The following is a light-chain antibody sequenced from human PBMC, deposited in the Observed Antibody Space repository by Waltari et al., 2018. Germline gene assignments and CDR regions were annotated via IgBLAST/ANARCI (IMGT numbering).Light chain of an antibody. CDR2: EDT. J-gene: IGLJ1*01. V-gene: IGLV3-10*01. Sequence: YELTQPPSVSVSPGQTARITCSGHELPRKYAYWFQQKSGQAPRLVIDEDTKRPSGIPERFSGSSSGTVATLTITGAQVDDEADYYCYSSDSTGLRVFGGGTTVVVL. CDR1: ELPRKY. CDR3: YSSDSTGLRV.